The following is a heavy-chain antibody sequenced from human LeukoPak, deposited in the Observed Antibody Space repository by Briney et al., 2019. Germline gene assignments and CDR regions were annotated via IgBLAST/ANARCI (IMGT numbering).Heavy chain of an antibody. Sequence: SETLSLTCAVYGGSFSGYYWSWIRQPPGKGLEWIGEINHSGSTNYNPSLKSRVTISVDTSKKQFFLKLSSVTAANTAVYFCARILDLWGRGTLVTVSS. J-gene: IGHJ2*01. CDR3: ARILDL. V-gene: IGHV4-34*01. CDR1: GGSFSGYY. CDR2: INHSGST.